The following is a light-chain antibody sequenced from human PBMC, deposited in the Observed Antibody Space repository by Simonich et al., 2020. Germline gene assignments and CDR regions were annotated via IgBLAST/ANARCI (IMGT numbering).Light chain of an antibody. CDR2: AAS. CDR1: QGIRND. Sequence: AIQMTQSPSSLSASVGNRVPITCRASQGIRNDLGWYQQKPGKAPKLLIYAASSLQSGVPSRFSGSGSGTDFTLTISSLQPEDFATYYCLQDYNYPVFGPGTKVDIK. J-gene: IGKJ3*01. CDR3: LQDYNYPV. V-gene: IGKV1-6*01.